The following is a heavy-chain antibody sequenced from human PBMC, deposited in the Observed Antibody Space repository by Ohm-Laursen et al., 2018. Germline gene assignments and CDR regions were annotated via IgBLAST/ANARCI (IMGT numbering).Heavy chain of an antibody. CDR3: SSGRDGWKN. V-gene: IGHV3-74*01. D-gene: IGHD5-24*01. Sequence: GSLRLSCTASGFTFSSYWMHWVRQAPGKGLVWVSRINSDGSSTSYADSVKGRFTISRDNAKNTLYLQMNSLRVEDTAVYYCSSGRDGWKNWGQGTLVTVPS. CDR1: GFTFSSYW. J-gene: IGHJ4*02. CDR2: INSDGSST.